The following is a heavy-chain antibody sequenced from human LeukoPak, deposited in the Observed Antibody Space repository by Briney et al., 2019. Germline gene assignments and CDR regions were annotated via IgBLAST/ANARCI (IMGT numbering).Heavy chain of an antibody. V-gene: IGHV4-28*03. J-gene: IGHJ4*02. Sequence: SETLSLTCVVSGYSISSGYYWGWIRQPPGKGLEWIGYMQSTGNSKYNPSLKSRVNIFVDTSKNQVALILRSVTPEDTAVYYCARDKQHSYGRYFDHWGQGTLVTVSS. CDR3: ARDKQHSYGRYFDH. CDR2: MQSTGNS. CDR1: GYSISSGYY. D-gene: IGHD3-16*01.